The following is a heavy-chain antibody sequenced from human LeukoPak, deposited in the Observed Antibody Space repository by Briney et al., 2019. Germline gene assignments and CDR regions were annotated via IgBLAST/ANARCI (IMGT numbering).Heavy chain of an antibody. Sequence: GESLKISCQGSGYSFTSYWIGWVRQMPGKGLEWMGIIYPGDSDTRYRPSFQGQVTISADKSISTAYLQWSSLKASDTAMYYCARLGGAATYSVVAYYYYYMDVWGKGTTVTVSS. J-gene: IGHJ6*03. V-gene: IGHV5-51*01. D-gene: IGHD1-26*01. CDR2: IYPGDSDT. CDR3: ARLGGAATYSVVAYYYYYMDV. CDR1: GYSFTSYW.